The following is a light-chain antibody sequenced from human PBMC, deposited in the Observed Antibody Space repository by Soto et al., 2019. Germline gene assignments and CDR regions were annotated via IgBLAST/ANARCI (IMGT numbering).Light chain of an antibody. CDR2: EVS. Sequence: QSVLTQPPSASGSPGQSVTITCSGTSSDVGEENYVSWYQQHPGKVPKLILYEVSKRPSGVPDRFSGSRSGNTASLTVSGLQAEDEADYYCSSFVGSPLVFGGGTKLTVL. CDR3: SSFVGSPLV. V-gene: IGLV2-8*01. CDR1: SSDVGEENY. J-gene: IGLJ2*01.